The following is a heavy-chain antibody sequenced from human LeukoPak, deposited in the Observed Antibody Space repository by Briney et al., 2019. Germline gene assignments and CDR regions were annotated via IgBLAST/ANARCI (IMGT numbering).Heavy chain of an antibody. J-gene: IGHJ5*02. CDR2: IIPILGIA. Sequence: ASVKVSCKASGGTFSSYTISWVRQAPGQGLEWMGRIIPILGIANYAQKFQGRVTITADKSTSTAYMELSSLRSEDTAVYYCARGREDCSSTSCYGDWFDPWSQGTLVTVSS. CDR3: ARGREDCSSTSCYGDWFDP. CDR1: GGTFSSYT. V-gene: IGHV1-69*02. D-gene: IGHD2-2*01.